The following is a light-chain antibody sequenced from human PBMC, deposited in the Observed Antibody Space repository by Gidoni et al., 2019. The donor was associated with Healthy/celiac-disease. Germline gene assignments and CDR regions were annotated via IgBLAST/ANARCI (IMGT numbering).Light chain of an antibody. CDR2: GAS. CDR1: QSVSSN. Sequence: EIVMTQSPATLSVSPGERATLSCRASQSVSSNLAWYQKKPGQAPRLLIYGASTRATGIPSRFSGSGSGTEFTLPISSLQSEDFAVYYCQQYNNWPGTFGQGTKVEIK. V-gene: IGKV3-15*01. J-gene: IGKJ1*01. CDR3: QQYNNWPGT.